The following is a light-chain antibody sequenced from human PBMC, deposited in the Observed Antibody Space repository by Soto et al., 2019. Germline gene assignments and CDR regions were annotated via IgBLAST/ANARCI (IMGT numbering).Light chain of an antibody. CDR1: SSNIGAGYD. Sequence: QSVLTQPPSVSGARGQRVTISCTGSSSNIGAGYDVHWYQQFPGAAPKLLIYTNYNRPSGVPDRFSGSKSGSSASLAITGLQAEDEADYYCQSYDSGLSASVFGGGTQLTVL. CDR3: QSYDSGLSASV. V-gene: IGLV1-40*01. J-gene: IGLJ7*01. CDR2: TNY.